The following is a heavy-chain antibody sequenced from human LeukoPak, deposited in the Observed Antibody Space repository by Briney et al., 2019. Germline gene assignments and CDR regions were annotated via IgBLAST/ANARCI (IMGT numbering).Heavy chain of an antibody. Sequence: PSETLSLTCTVSGGSISSSSYYWGWIRQPPGKGLEWIGSIYYSGSTYYNPSLKSRVTISVDTSKNQFSLKLSSVTAADTAVYYCARSSWPYWYFDLWGRGTLVTVSS. CDR3: ARSSWPYWYFDL. J-gene: IGHJ2*01. CDR1: GGSISSSSYY. V-gene: IGHV4-39*07. D-gene: IGHD2-2*01. CDR2: IYYSGST.